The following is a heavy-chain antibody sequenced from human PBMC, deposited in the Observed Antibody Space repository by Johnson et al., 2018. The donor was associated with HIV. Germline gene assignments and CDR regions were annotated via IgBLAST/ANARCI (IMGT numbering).Heavy chain of an antibody. D-gene: IGHD7-27*01. CDR2: IKHDGSEK. CDR3: AKVSRWGLDFDI. CDR1: GLTLSRYW. Sequence: VQLVESGGGLIQPGGSLRLSCAASGLTLSRYWVSWVRQAPGKRLEWVATIKHDGSEKVYVDSVRGRFTISRDNAKNSVYLEMNSLRPEDTAVYYCAKVSRWGLDFDIWGQGTMVTVSS. J-gene: IGHJ3*02. V-gene: IGHV3-7*01.